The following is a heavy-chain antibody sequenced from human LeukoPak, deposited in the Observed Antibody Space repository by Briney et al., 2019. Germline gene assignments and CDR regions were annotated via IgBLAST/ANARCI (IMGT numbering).Heavy chain of an antibody. CDR2: ISSSSSTI. V-gene: IGHV3-48*01. D-gene: IGHD3-22*01. CDR1: GFTFSSYS. Sequence: GGSLRLSCAASGFTFSSYSMNWVRQAPGKGLEWVSYISSSSSTIYYADSVKGRFTISRDNAKNSLYLQMNSLRAEDTAVYYCARLRTFNYYDSSGYYTSRAFDIWGQGTMVTVSS. J-gene: IGHJ3*02. CDR3: ARLRTFNYYDSSGYYTSRAFDI.